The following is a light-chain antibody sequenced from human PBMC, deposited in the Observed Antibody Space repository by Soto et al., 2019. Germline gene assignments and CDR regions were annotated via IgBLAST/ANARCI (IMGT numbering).Light chain of an antibody. V-gene: IGKV3-15*01. Sequence: EIVMTQSPATLSVSPGERATLSCRASQSVSSNLAWHQQKPGQAPRILMYDASTRATGIPARFSGSGSGTDFTLTISRLEPEDFAVYYCQQYGSSPTFGQGTKVDIK. J-gene: IGKJ1*01. CDR1: QSVSSN. CDR2: DAS. CDR3: QQYGSSPT.